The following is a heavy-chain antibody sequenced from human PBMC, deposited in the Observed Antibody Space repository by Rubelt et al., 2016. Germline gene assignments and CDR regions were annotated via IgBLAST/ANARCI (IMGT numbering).Heavy chain of an antibody. CDR3: ARQTTYYDFWSGADNWFDP. D-gene: IGHD3-3*01. J-gene: IGHJ5*02. CDR1: GYTFTELS. CDR2: FDPEDGET. V-gene: IGHV1-24*01. Sequence: QVQLVQSGAEVKKPGASVKVSCKVSGYTFTELSMHWVRQAPGKGLEWMGGFDPEDGETIYAQRFQGRATRTRETSTSTVYMELSSLRSEDTAGYYCARQTTYYDFWSGADNWFDPWGQGTLVTVSS.